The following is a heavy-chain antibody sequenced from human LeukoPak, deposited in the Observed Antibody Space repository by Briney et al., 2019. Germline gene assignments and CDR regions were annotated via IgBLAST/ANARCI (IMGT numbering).Heavy chain of an antibody. CDR1: GFTFRNYA. Sequence: GASLRLSCAASGFTFRNYAMSWVRQAPGKGLEWVSVIYSGGSTYYADSVKGRFTISRDNSKNTLYLQMNSLRAEDTAVYYCARDRVNFGYYYYGMDVWGQGTTVTVSS. V-gene: IGHV3-53*01. J-gene: IGHJ6*02. D-gene: IGHD3-3*01. CDR3: ARDRVNFGYYYYGMDV. CDR2: IYSGGST.